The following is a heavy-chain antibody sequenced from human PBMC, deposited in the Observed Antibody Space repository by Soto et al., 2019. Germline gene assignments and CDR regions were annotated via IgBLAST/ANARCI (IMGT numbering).Heavy chain of an antibody. Sequence: PSETLSLTCAVYGGSFSGYYWSWIRQPPGKGLEWIGEINHSGSTNYNPSLKSRVTISVDTSKNQFSLKLSSVTAADTAVYYCARGVVVVPAAMGYYFDYWGQGTLVTVSS. J-gene: IGHJ4*02. V-gene: IGHV4-34*01. CDR1: GGSFSGYY. CDR3: ARGVVVVPAAMGYYFDY. D-gene: IGHD2-2*01. CDR2: INHSGST.